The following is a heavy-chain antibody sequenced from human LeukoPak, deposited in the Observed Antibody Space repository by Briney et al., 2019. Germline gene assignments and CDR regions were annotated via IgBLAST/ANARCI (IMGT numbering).Heavy chain of an antibody. D-gene: IGHD1-20*01. CDR1: GFTFSSYA. Sequence: GGSLRLSCAASGFTFSSYAMSWVRQAPGKGLEWVSTFNVSGGSTHYIDSVKGRFTISRDNSKSTLYLQMNSLRVEDTAVYYCAKLTGTSGYWGQGTLVTVSS. CDR2: FNVSGGST. CDR3: AKLTGTSGY. V-gene: IGHV3-23*01. J-gene: IGHJ4*02.